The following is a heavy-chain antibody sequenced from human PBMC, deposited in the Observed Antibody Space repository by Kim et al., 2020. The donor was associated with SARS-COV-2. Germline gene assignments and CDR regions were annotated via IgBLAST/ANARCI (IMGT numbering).Heavy chain of an antibody. J-gene: IGHJ6*02. CDR2: ISWNSGSI. CDR1: GFTFDDYA. Sequence: GGSLRLSCAASGFTFDDYAMHWVRQAPGKGLEWVSGISWNSGSIGYADSVKGRFTISRDNAKNSLYLQMNSLRAEDTALYYCAKDSLWDDARMDVWGQGTTVTVSS. V-gene: IGHV3-9*01. D-gene: IGHD1-1*01. CDR3: AKDSLWDDARMDV.